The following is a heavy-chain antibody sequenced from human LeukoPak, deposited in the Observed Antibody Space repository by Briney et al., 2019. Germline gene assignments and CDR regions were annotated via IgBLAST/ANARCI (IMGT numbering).Heavy chain of an antibody. CDR3: AKDPYGPTPGGFDY. Sequence: ASVKVSCKASGGTFSSYAMSWVRQAPGKGLEWVSAISGSGGSTYYADSVKGRFTISRDNSKNTLYLQMNSLRAEDTAVYYCAKDPYGPTPGGFDYWGQGTLVTVSS. CDR1: GGTFSSYA. V-gene: IGHV3-23*01. D-gene: IGHD3-10*01. J-gene: IGHJ4*02. CDR2: ISGSGGST.